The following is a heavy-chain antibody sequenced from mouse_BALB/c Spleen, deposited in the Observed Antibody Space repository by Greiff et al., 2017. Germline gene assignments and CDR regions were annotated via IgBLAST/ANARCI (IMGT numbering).Heavy chain of an antibody. D-gene: IGHD1-1*01. CDR3: ASTTMYGGFAY. J-gene: IGHJ3*01. V-gene: IGHV3-6*02. Sequence: EVKLMESGPGLVKPSQSLSLTCSVTGYSITSGYYWNWIRQFPGNKLEWMGYISYDGSNNYNPSLKNRISITRDTSKNQFFLKLNSVTTEDTATYYCASTTMYGGFAYWGQGTLVTVSA. CDR1: GYSITSGYY. CDR2: ISYDGSN.